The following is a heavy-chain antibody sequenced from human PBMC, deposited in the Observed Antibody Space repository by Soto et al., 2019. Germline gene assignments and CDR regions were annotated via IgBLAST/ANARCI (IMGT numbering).Heavy chain of an antibody. D-gene: IGHD1-1*01. V-gene: IGHV6-1*01. CDR3: ARDLTGTTGNYYYYGMDV. J-gene: IGHJ6*02. Sequence: SQTLSLTCANSGDSVSSNSAAWNWIRQSPSRGLEWLGRTYYRSKWYNDYAVSVKSRITINPDTSKNQFSLQLNSVTPEDTAVYYCARDLTGTTGNYYYYGMDVWGQGTTVTVSS. CDR1: GDSVSSNSAA. CDR2: TYYRSKWYN.